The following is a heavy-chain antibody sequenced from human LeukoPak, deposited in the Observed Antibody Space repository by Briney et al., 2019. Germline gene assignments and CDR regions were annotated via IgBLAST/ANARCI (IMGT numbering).Heavy chain of an antibody. CDR1: EFTFSTYS. CDR3: AKGSSDFDY. V-gene: IGHV3-23*01. Sequence: GGSLRLSCAASEFTFSTYSMNWVRQAPGKGLEWVPAISGSGGSTYYADSVKGRFTISRDNSKNTLYLQMNSLRAEDTAVYYCAKGSSDFDYWGQGTLVTVSS. CDR2: ISGSGGST. J-gene: IGHJ4*02.